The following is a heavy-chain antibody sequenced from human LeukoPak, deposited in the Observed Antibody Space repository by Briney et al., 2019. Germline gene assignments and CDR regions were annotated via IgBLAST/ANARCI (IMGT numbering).Heavy chain of an antibody. V-gene: IGHV3-66*01. CDR1: GFTVSGNY. CDR2: IYTGGKT. D-gene: IGHD3/OR15-3a*01. CDR3: AKSPWTYFYFYAMDG. Sequence: GGSLRLSCAPSGFTVSGNYMSWVRQAPGKGLEWVSVIYTGGKTYYADSVKGRFTISRDNSKNTLYLQMNSLRVEDTAVYYCAKSPWTYFYFYAMDGWGQGTKVTVSS. J-gene: IGHJ6*02.